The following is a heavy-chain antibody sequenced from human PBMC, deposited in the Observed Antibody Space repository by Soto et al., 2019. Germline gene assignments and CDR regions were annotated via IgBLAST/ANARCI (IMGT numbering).Heavy chain of an antibody. V-gene: IGHV3-15*01. Sequence: EVQLVESGGGLVKPGGSLRLSCAASGFTFSNAWMSWVRQAPGKGLEWVGRIKSKTDGGTTDYAAPVKGRFTISRDDSKNTLYLQMNSLKTEDTAVYYCTTEELGIGGMWEPYYFAYWCQGTLVTVSS. CDR1: GFTFSNAW. CDR2: IKSKTDGGTT. D-gene: IGHD1-26*01. J-gene: IGHJ4*02. CDR3: TTEELGIGGMWEPYYFAY.